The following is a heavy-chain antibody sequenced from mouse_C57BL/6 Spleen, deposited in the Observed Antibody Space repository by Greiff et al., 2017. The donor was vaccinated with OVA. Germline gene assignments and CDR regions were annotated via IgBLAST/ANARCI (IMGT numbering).Heavy chain of an antibody. D-gene: IGHD4-1*01. Sequence: QVQLQQPGAELVKPGASVKLSCKASGYTFTSYWMHWVKQRPGQGLEWIGMIHPNSGSTNYNEKFKSKATLTVDKSSSTAYMQLSSLTSEDSAVYYCARVEETETGMDYWGQGTSVTVSS. CDR1: GYTFTSYW. CDR2: IHPNSGST. CDR3: ARVEETETGMDY. V-gene: IGHV1-64*01. J-gene: IGHJ4*01.